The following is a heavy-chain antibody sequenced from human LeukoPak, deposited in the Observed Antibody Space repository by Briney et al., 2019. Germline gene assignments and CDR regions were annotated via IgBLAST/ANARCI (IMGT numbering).Heavy chain of an antibody. CDR2: INPNSGGT. V-gene: IGHV1-2*06. CDR1: GYTFTDYY. CDR3: AASLGDYYDSSGYYYNYYMDV. Sequence: GASVKVSCKASGYTFTDYYMHWVRQAPGQGLEWMGRINPNSGGTNYAQKFQGRVTMTRDTSISTAYMELSRLGSDDTAVYYCAASLGDYYDSSGYYYNYYMDVWGKGTTVTVSS. J-gene: IGHJ6*03. D-gene: IGHD3-22*01.